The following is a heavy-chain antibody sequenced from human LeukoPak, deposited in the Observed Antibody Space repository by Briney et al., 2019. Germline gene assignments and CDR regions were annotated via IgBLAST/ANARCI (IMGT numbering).Heavy chain of an antibody. D-gene: IGHD2-15*01. J-gene: IGHJ4*02. Sequence: GGSLRLSCAASGFTFSSYSLNWVRQAPGKGLEWVSFISSSSITIYYADSVKGRFTISRDNAEKSLYLQMNSLRAEDTAVYYCARDRGGSYSAIDYWGQGTLVAVSS. CDR1: GFTFSSYS. V-gene: IGHV3-48*04. CDR2: ISSSSITI. CDR3: ARDRGGSYSAIDY.